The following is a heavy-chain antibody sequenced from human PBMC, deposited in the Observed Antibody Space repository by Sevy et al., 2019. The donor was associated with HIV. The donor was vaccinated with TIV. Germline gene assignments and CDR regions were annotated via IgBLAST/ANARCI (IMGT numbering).Heavy chain of an antibody. D-gene: IGHD2-2*01. Sequence: GGSLRLSCAASGFTFSSYSMNWVRQAPGKGLEWVSYISSSSSTIYYADSVKGRFTISRYNAKNSLYLQMNSLRAEDTAVYYCAREYCSSTSCFYYYYYGMDVWGQGTTVTVSS. CDR3: AREYCSSTSCFYYYYYGMDV. V-gene: IGHV3-48*01. CDR2: ISSSSSTI. CDR1: GFTFSSYS. J-gene: IGHJ6*02.